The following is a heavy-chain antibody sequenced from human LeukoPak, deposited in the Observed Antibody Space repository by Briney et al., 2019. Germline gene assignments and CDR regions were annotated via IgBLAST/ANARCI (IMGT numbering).Heavy chain of an antibody. J-gene: IGHJ4*02. D-gene: IGHD3-10*01. CDR3: ARGRRGITMIRATRTQAFDY. CDR1: GGSFSGYY. V-gene: IGHV4-34*01. CDR2: INHSGST. Sequence: SETLSLTCPVYGGSFSGYYWSWIPQPPGKGLDWIGEINHSGSTNYHPSLTSQVTISVDTSKHQFSLKLSSVTAADTAVYYCARGRRGITMIRATRTQAFDYWGQGTLVTAPS.